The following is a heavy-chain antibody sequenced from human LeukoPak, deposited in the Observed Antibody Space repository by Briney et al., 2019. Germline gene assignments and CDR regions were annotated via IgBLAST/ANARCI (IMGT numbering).Heavy chain of an antibody. CDR3: AKVMDHDNSPDVDY. D-gene: IGHD5-24*01. CDR2: ISYNGINK. V-gene: IGHV3-30*18. J-gene: IGHJ4*02. CDR1: GFTFSSYG. Sequence: GGSLRLSCAASGFTFSSYGIHWVRQAPGKGLEWAAVISYNGINKYYADSVKGRFTISRDNSKDTLYLQMNSLKAEDTAVYYCAKVMDHDNSPDVDYWGQGTLVTVSS.